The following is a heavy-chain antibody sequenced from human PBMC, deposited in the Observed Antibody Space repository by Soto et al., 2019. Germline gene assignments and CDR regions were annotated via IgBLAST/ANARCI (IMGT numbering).Heavy chain of an antibody. D-gene: IGHD2-15*01. Sequence: SETLSLTCNVSGASLAGYYWSWIRQPPGEGLEWIGYIYYSGSTNYNPSLKSRVTISVDTSKNQFSLKLSSVTSADTAVYYCARAVLPVVVAATQGWFDPWGQGTLVTVSS. J-gene: IGHJ5*02. CDR2: IYYSGST. CDR1: GASLAGYY. V-gene: IGHV4-59*01. CDR3: ARAVLPVVVAATQGWFDP.